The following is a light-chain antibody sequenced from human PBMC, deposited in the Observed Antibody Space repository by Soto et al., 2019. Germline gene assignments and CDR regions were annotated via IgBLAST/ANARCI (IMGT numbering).Light chain of an antibody. CDR3: QQSYITPGT. V-gene: IGKV1-39*01. Sequence: DIQMTQSPSSLSASVGDRVTITCRASQSISNYLNWYQQKPGKAPNLLIYAASSLYSGVPSRFSGSGSGTDFTLTISSLQPEDFATYFCQQSYITPGTFGQGTKVEIK. CDR1: QSISNY. CDR2: AAS. J-gene: IGKJ1*01.